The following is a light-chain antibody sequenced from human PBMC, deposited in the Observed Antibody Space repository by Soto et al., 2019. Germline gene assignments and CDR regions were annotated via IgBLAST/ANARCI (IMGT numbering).Light chain of an antibody. CDR3: QQYNHWPFT. V-gene: IGKV3-15*01. J-gene: IGKJ5*01. CDR1: QSFSNN. CDR2: GAS. Sequence: EIVLTQSPPTLSVSPPERGTLXWRASQSFSNNLAWYQQKVGQAPRLLINGASSRATGIPARFSGSGSGTEFTLTISSLQSEDFAVYYCQQYNHWPFTFGQGTRLEIK.